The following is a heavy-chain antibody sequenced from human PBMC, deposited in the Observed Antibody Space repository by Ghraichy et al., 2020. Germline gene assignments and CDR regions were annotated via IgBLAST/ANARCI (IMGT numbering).Heavy chain of an antibody. D-gene: IGHD3-22*01. CDR1: GGSFSGYY. J-gene: IGHJ4*02. Sequence: SETLSLTCAVYGGSFSGYYWSWIRQPPGKGLEWIGEINHSGSTNYNPSLKSRVTISVDTSKNQFSLKLSSVTAADTAVYYCARVEGYYDSSGYYVHPRGQSSVDYWGQGTLVTVSS. CDR3: ARVEGYYDSSGYYVHPRGQSSVDY. V-gene: IGHV4-34*01. CDR2: INHSGST.